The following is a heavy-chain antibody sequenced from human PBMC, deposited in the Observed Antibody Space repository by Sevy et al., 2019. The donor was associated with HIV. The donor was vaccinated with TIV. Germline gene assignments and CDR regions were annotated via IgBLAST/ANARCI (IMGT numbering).Heavy chain of an antibody. Sequence: SLRLSCAASGFTFSNTWMSWVRQAPGKGLELVGRIKSKNDGGTTDYAAPVIGRFTISRDDSKSTLSLRMNSLKIEDTAVYYCSIMGWHGGFDIWGQGTMVTVSS. V-gene: IGHV3-15*01. CDR2: IKSKNDGGTT. D-gene: IGHD4-17*01. J-gene: IGHJ3*02. CDR1: GFTFSNTW. CDR3: SIMGWHGGFDI.